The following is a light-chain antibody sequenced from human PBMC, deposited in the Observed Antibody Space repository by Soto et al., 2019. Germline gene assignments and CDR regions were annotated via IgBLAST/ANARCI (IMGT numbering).Light chain of an antibody. J-gene: IGLJ1*01. CDR2: EVK. CDR3: RTYTTTGSSI. CDR1: TDDVGSTDS. V-gene: IGLV2-14*01. Sequence: QSVLTQPASVSGSPGQSITITRSGTTDDVGSTDSVSWYQHHPGEAPRLVIYEVKNRPSGVPGRFSGSKSVNTASLSISGLQPEDEADYYCRTYTTTGSSIFGSGTKLTVL.